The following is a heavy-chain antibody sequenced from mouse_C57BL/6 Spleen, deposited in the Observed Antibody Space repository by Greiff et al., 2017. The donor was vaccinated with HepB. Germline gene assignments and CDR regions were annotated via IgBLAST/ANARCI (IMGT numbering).Heavy chain of an antibody. V-gene: IGHV1-61*01. CDR1: GYTFTSYW. CDR2: IYPSDSET. CDR3: ARRSTVVDYFDY. Sequence: QVQLQQSGAELVRPGSSVKLSCKASGYTFTSYWMDWVKQRPGQGLEWIGNIYPSDSETHYNQKFKDKATLTVDKSSSTAYMQLSSLTSEDSAVYYCARRSTVVDYFDYWGQGTTLTVSS. J-gene: IGHJ2*01. D-gene: IGHD1-1*01.